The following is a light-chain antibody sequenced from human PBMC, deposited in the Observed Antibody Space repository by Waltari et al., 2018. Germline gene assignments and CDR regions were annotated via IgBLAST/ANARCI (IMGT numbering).Light chain of an antibody. Sequence: DIQMTQSPTSVSASVGDRVTITCRESQAILSWLAWYQQKPGKAPKLLISAASGLESGVPSRFSGRGSGTDFTLTISSLQPEDFATYYCQQADRLPLTFGGGTKVEIK. CDR2: AAS. CDR1: QAILSW. CDR3: QQADRLPLT. V-gene: IGKV1-12*01. J-gene: IGKJ4*01.